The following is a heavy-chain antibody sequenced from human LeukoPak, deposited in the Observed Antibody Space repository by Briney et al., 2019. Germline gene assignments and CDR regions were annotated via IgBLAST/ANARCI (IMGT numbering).Heavy chain of an antibody. CDR3: ARLLYDYVWGSYRSYYFDF. D-gene: IGHD3-16*02. V-gene: IGHV3-21*01. Sequence: NPGGSLRLSCAASGFTFSTYSMNWVRQAPGKGLEWVSAISSSSTYIYYADSVKGRITITRDNAKNSLYLQMNSLRAEGTAVYYCARLLYDYVWGSYRSYYFDFWGQGTLVTVSS. CDR2: ISSSSTYI. CDR1: GFTFSTYS. J-gene: IGHJ4*02.